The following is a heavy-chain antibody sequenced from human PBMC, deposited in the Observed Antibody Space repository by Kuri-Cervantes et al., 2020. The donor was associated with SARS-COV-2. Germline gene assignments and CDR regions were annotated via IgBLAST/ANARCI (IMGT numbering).Heavy chain of an antibody. D-gene: IGHD6-19*01. Sequence: GGSLRLSCAASGFTFSSYSMNWVRQAPGKGLEWVSYISSSNSTIYYADSVKGRFTISRDNAKNSLYLQMNSLRAEDTAVYYCARDSNAVSMAGDASFDYWGQGTLVTVSS. V-gene: IGHV3-48*01. CDR2: ISSSNSTI. CDR1: GFTFSSYS. J-gene: IGHJ4*02. CDR3: ARDSNAVSMAGDASFDY.